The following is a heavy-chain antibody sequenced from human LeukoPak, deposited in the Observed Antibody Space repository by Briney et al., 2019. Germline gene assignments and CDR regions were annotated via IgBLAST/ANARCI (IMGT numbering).Heavy chain of an antibody. Sequence: GGSLRLSCAASGFTFSTSTMNWVRQAPGKGLEWVSSISSSDDYIYYADSVKGRFTISRDNAKNSLYLQMNSLRAEDTAVYYCVRTPNSAGFPTGFAPGGQETLVTVPS. CDR2: ISSSDDYI. CDR3: VRTPNSAGFPTGFAP. CDR1: GFTFSTST. V-gene: IGHV3-21*01. J-gene: IGHJ5*02. D-gene: IGHD1-14*01.